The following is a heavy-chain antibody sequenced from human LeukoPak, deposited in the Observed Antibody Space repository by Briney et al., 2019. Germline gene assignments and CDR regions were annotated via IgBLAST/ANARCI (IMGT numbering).Heavy chain of an antibody. V-gene: IGHV3-7*05. CDR2: IKYDGSEQ. CDR1: GFSFSDSS. Sequence: PGGSLRLSCAASGFSFSDSSMTWVRQAPGKGLEWVAIIKYDGSEQNYMDSVKGRFTISTDNARNSLYLEMNSLRVEDTAVYFCARGGGSPDYWGQGTLVTVSS. J-gene: IGHJ4*02. CDR3: ARGGGSPDY. D-gene: IGHD2-15*01.